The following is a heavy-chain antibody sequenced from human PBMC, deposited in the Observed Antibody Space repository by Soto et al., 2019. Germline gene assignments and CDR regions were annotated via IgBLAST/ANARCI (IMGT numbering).Heavy chain of an antibody. CDR3: ARSGSYYPARNWFGP. V-gene: IGHV1-18*01. CDR1: GSTFTSYG. CDR2: ISGFNDDT. D-gene: IGHD3-10*01. Sequence: QLVQSGVEMKNPGASVKVSCKASGSTFTSYGISWVRQAPGQGLEWMGWISGFNDDTNHAQKFQGRVTVTKDTSTSTAYMELRSLKSDDTAMYYCARSGSYYPARNWFGPWGQGTLVIVSS. J-gene: IGHJ5*02.